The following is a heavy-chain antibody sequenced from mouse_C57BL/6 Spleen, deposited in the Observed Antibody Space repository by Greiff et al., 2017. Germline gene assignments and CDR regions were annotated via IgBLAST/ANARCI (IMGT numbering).Heavy chain of an antibody. J-gene: IGHJ4*01. CDR1: GFTFSDYG. V-gene: IGHV5-17*01. CDR3: ARDGSSYAMDY. Sequence: EVQLVESGGGLVKPGGSLKLSCAASGFTFSDYGMHWVRQAPEKGLEWVAYISSGSSTIYYADTVKGRFTISRDNAKTTLFLQMTSLRSEDTAMYYCARDGSSYAMDYWGQGTSVTVSS. CDR2: ISSGSSTI. D-gene: IGHD1-1*01.